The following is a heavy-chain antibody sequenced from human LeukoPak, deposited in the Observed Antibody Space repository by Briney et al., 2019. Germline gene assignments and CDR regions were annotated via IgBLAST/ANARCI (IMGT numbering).Heavy chain of an antibody. Sequence: AGGSLRLSCLTSGFTLSTSAMSWVRQAPGKGLEWISGISVSGASTYYADSVKGRFTISRDDSRNTLYLQMNSLRGDDTAVYYCAKDVGKWESLHFFDYWGQGTLVTVSS. D-gene: IGHD1-26*01. V-gene: IGHV3-23*01. J-gene: IGHJ4*02. CDR1: GFTLSTSA. CDR3: AKDVGKWESLHFFDY. CDR2: ISVSGAST.